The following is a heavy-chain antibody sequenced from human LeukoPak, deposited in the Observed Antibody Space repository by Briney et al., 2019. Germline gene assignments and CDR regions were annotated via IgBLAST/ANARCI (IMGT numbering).Heavy chain of an antibody. Sequence: SETLSLTCTVSGGSISSYYWSWIRQPAGKGLEWIGRIYTSGSTNYNPSLKSRVTISVDTSKNQFSLKLSSVTAADTAVYYCARGLGESYYYDSSGYALFDYWGQGTLVTVSS. CDR2: IYTSGST. D-gene: IGHD3-22*01. CDR1: GGSISSYY. V-gene: IGHV4-4*07. J-gene: IGHJ4*02. CDR3: ARGLGESYYYDSSGYALFDY.